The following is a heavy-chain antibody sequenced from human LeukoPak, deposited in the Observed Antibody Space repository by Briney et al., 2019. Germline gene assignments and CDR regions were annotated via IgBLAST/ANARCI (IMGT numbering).Heavy chain of an antibody. CDR3: TRERVRGYSYGDPGY. Sequence: GGSLRLSCTASGFTFADDAMSWFRQAPGKGLEWVSFIRSKVFGGTTEYAASVKGRFTISRDDSKSIAYLQMKSLKTEDTAVYYCTRERVRGYSYGDPGYWGQGTLVTVSS. D-gene: IGHD5-18*01. CDR2: IRSKVFGGTT. J-gene: IGHJ4*02. CDR1: GFTFADDA. V-gene: IGHV3-49*03.